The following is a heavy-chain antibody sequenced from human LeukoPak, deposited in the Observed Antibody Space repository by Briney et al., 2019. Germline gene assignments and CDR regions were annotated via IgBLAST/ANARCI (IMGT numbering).Heavy chain of an antibody. CDR2: IYYSGST. CDR3: ARERLDGSRNWFDP. J-gene: IGHJ5*02. Sequence: SETLSLTCTVSGASISSGGYYCGWIRQHPGKGLEWIGYIYYSGSTYYNPSLKSRVTISVDTSKNQFSLKLSSVTAADTAVYYCARERLDGSRNWFDPWGQGTLVTVSS. V-gene: IGHV4-31*03. D-gene: IGHD1-26*01. CDR1: GASISSGGYY.